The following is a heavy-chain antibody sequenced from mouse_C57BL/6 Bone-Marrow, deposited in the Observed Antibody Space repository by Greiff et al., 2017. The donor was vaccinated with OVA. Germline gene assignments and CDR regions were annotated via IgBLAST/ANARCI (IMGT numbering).Heavy chain of an antibody. CDR3: ARNCECYGSNYAMAY. V-gene: IGHV2-2*01. Sequence: VQVVESGPGLVQPSQSLSITCTVSGFSLTSYGVHWVRQSPGKGLEWLGVIWSGGSTDYNAAFISRLSISKDNSKSQVFFKMNSLQADDTAIYYCARNCECYGSNYAMAYWGQGTLVTVSA. CDR2: IWSGGST. J-gene: IGHJ3*01. D-gene: IGHD1-1*01. CDR1: GFSLTSYG.